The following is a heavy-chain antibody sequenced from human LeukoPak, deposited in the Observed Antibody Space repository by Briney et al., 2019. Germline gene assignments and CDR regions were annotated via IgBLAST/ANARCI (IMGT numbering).Heavy chain of an antibody. CDR1: GFTFSSYS. CDR2: ISSSSSYI. D-gene: IGHD2-2*01. CDR3: ARDPGFTSSLQWDWFDP. J-gene: IGHJ5*02. Sequence: PGGSLRLSCAASGFTFSSYSMNWVRQAPGKGLEWVSSISSSSSYIYYADSVKGRFTISRDNAKNSLYLQMNSLRAEDTAVYYCARDPGFTSSLQWDWFDPWGQGPLVTVSS. V-gene: IGHV3-21*01.